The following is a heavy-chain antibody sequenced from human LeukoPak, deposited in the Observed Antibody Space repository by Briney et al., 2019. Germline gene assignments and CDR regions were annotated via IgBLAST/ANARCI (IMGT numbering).Heavy chain of an antibody. CDR3: TTDRYYDSSGPD. CDR2: ISWDGGST. J-gene: IGHJ4*02. Sequence: GGSLRLSCAASGFTFDDYAMHWVRQAPGKGLEWVSLISWDGGSTYYADSVKGRFTISRDNSKNSLYLQMNSLRAEDTALYYCTTDRYYDSSGPDWGQGTLVTVSS. CDR1: GFTFDDYA. D-gene: IGHD3-22*01. V-gene: IGHV3-43D*03.